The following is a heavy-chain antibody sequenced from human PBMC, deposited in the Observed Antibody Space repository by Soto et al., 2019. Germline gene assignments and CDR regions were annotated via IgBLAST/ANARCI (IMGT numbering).Heavy chain of an antibody. V-gene: IGHV3-30*18. D-gene: IGHD2-15*01. CDR2: ISYDGGNK. CDR1: GFTFSTYG. CDR3: AKDLILYRMAATNSWDS. Sequence: QVQLVESGGGVVQPGRSLRLSCAASGFTFSTYGIHWVRQAPGKGLEWLAFISYDGGNKYYADSVKGRFTISRDNSKKSLYLQINSLRPKDTVEYYCAKDLILYRMAATNSWDSWGQGTLVTVSS. J-gene: IGHJ4*02.